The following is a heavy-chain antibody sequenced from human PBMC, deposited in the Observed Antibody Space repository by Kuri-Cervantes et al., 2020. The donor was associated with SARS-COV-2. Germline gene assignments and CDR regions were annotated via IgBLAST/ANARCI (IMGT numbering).Heavy chain of an antibody. V-gene: IGHV3-48*01. CDR3: ARGMGRYSSSLDY. D-gene: IGHD6-6*01. CDR2: ISSSSSTI. J-gene: IGHJ4*02. Sequence: GGSLRLSCAASGFTFSSYSMNWVRQAPGKGLEWVSYISSSSSTIYYADSVKGRFTISRDNAKNSLYLQMNSLRAEDTAVYYCARGMGRYSSSLDYWGQGTLVTVSS. CDR1: GFTFSSYS.